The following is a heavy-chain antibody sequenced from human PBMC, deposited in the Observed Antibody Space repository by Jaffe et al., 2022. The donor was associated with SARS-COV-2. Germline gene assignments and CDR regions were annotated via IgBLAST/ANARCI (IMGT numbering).Heavy chain of an antibody. Sequence: EEQLAESGGGLVQPGGSLRLSCVASGFTFSTYDMSWVRQAPGKGLEWVSAITGSGGSTYYAESVKGRFTISRDNSKNALYLQMNSLRAEDTALYYCAKDDCSGGSCYPAGGFDPWGQGTLVTVSS. CDR1: GFTFSTYD. CDR3: AKDDCSGGSCYPAGGFDP. CDR2: ITGSGGST. J-gene: IGHJ5*02. D-gene: IGHD2-15*01. V-gene: IGHV3-23*04.